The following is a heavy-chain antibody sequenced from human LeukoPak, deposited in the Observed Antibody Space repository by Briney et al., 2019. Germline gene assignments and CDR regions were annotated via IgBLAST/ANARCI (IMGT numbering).Heavy chain of an antibody. CDR1: GFTFSSYS. Sequence: KTGGSLRLSCAASGFTFSSYSMNWVRQAPGKGLEWVSSISSSSSYIYYADSVKGRFTISRDNAKNSLYLQMNSLRAEDTAVYYCARVNGQATVTTGLAFDIWGQGTMVTVSS. CDR2: ISSSSSYI. D-gene: IGHD4-17*01. CDR3: ARVNGQATVTTGLAFDI. V-gene: IGHV3-21*01. J-gene: IGHJ3*02.